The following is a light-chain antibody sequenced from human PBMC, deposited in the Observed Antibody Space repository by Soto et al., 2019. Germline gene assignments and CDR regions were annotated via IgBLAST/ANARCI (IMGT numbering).Light chain of an antibody. CDR2: EVS. V-gene: IGLV2-14*01. CDR3: SSYTSSSPYV. CDR1: SSDVGGYNY. J-gene: IGLJ1*01. Sequence: QSALTQPASVXXXXGQSITISCTGTSSDVGGYNYVSWYQQHPGKAPKLMIYEVSNRPSGVSNRFSGSKSGNTASLTISGLQAEDEADYYCSSYTSSSPYVFGTGTKLTVL.